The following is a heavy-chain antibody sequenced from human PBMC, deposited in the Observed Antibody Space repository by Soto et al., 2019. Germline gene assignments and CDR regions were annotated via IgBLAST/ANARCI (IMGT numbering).Heavy chain of an antibody. CDR3: ASSPGNDYGDSTLYYYYYYMDV. J-gene: IGHJ6*03. Sequence: EVQLLESGGGLVQPGGCLRLSCAASGFTFSSYAMSWVRQAPGKGLEWVSAISGSGGSTYYADSVKGRFTISRDNSKNTLYLQMNSLRAEDTAVYYCASSPGNDYGDSTLYYYYYYMDVWGKGTTVTVSS. CDR2: ISGSGGST. CDR1: GFTFSSYA. D-gene: IGHD4-17*01. V-gene: IGHV3-23*01.